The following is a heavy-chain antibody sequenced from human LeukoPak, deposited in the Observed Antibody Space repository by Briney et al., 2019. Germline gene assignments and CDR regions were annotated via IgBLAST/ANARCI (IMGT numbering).Heavy chain of an antibody. CDR1: GYTFTSYD. J-gene: IGHJ6*03. V-gene: IGHV1-8*03. CDR3: ATWAVTTDYYYMDV. Sequence: ASVKVSCKASGYTFTSYDINWVRQATGQGLEWMGWMNPNSGNTGYAQKFQGRVTITRNTSISTAHMELSSLRSEDTAVYYCATWAVTTDYYYMDVWGKGTTVTVSS. CDR2: MNPNSGNT. D-gene: IGHD4-17*01.